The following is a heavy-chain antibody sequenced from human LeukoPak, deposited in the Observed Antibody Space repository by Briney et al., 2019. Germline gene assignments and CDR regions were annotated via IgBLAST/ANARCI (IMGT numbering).Heavy chain of an antibody. CDR2: INEDGSAT. CDR3: ARDAKYYFDSSSSH. V-gene: IGHV3-7*01. D-gene: IGHD3-22*01. J-gene: IGHJ4*02. CDR1: GFTFSSYW. Sequence: PGGSLRLSCAASGFTFSSYWMNWVRQAPAKGLDWFANINEDGSATYYVDSVMGLFSISRDNGKTSLYLQMNSLRAGDTAVYYCARDAKYYFDSSSSHWGQGNQVTVSS.